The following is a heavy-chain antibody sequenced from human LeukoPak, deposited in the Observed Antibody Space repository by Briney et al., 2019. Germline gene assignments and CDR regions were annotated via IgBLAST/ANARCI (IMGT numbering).Heavy chain of an antibody. J-gene: IGHJ4*02. Sequence: SETLSLTCTISGGSINSDTYLWNWIRQSAGKGLEWIGRIYSSGSTNYNPSLKSRVTISIQTSKNQFSIQLSSVTAADTAVYYCARAPRRYGSFDFWGQGILVTVSS. D-gene: IGHD5-18*01. CDR1: GGSINSDTYL. CDR3: ARAPRRYGSFDF. V-gene: IGHV4-61*02. CDR2: IYSSGST.